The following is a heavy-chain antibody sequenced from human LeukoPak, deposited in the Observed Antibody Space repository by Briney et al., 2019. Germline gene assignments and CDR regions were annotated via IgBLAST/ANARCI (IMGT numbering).Heavy chain of an antibody. Sequence: SETLSLTCTVSGGSISGSSYYWGWIRQPPGKGLEWIGSIYYSGSTYYNPSLKSRVTISVDTSKNQFSLKLSSVTDADTAVYYCARRRSFWSGYYYFDYWGQGTLVTVSS. V-gene: IGHV4-39*01. J-gene: IGHJ4*02. D-gene: IGHD3-3*01. CDR2: IYYSGST. CDR3: ARRRSFWSGYYYFDY. CDR1: GGSISGSSYY.